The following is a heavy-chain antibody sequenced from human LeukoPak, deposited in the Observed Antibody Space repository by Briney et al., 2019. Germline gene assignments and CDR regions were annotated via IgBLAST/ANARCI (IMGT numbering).Heavy chain of an antibody. CDR3: ARGRYCSSTSCYMGAWYFDL. V-gene: IGHV1-69*13. Sequence: ASVKVSCKASGGTFSSYAISWVRQAPGQGLEWMGGIIPIFGTANYAQKFQGRVTITADESTSTAYMELSSLRSEDTAVYYCARGRYCSSTSCYMGAWYFDLWGRGTLVTVSS. CDR1: GGTFSSYA. CDR2: IIPIFGTA. J-gene: IGHJ2*01. D-gene: IGHD2-2*02.